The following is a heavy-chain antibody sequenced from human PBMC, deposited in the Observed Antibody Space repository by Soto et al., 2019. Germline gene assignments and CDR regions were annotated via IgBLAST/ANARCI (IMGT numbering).Heavy chain of an antibody. CDR2: TWNDGTNK. J-gene: IGHJ4*02. CDR1: GFTFSSYG. D-gene: IGHD4-17*01. V-gene: IGHV3-33*01. CDR3: ARDLDLYGDPCFDY. Sequence: QVHLVESGAGVVQPGRSLRLSCAASGFTFSSYGMHWVRQAPGKGLEWVALTWNDGTNKYYADSVKGRFTISRDNSKNTLYLQMNSLRVEDTAVYYCARDLDLYGDPCFDYWGQGTLVTVSS.